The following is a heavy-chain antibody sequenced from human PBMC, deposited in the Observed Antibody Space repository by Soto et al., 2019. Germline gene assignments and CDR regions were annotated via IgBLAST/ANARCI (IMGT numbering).Heavy chain of an antibody. D-gene: IGHD3-3*01. CDR2: MNPNSRNT. Sequence: AQVKVSCKASGYTLTSYDINWVRQATGPWLEWMGWMNPNSRNTGYAQKFQGRVTMTRNTSISTAYMELSSLRSEDTAVYYCAEAQEYYDFWSGYYWCWFDPWGQGTLATVSS. J-gene: IGHJ5*02. CDR1: GYTLTSYD. CDR3: AEAQEYYDFWSGYYWCWFDP. V-gene: IGHV1-8*01.